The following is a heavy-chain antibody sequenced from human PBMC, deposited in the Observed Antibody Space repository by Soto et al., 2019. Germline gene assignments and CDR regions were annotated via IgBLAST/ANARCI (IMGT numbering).Heavy chain of an antibody. CDR3: ARLVRYYDSSGYSDY. Sequence: SETLSLTCTVSGGSISSSSYYWGWIRQPPGKGLEWIGSIYYSGSPYYNPSLKSRVTISVDTSKNQFSLNLSSVTAADTAVYYCARLVRYYDSSGYSDYWGQGTLVTVSS. J-gene: IGHJ4*02. D-gene: IGHD3-22*01. CDR1: GGSISSSSYY. CDR2: IYYSGSP. V-gene: IGHV4-39*01.